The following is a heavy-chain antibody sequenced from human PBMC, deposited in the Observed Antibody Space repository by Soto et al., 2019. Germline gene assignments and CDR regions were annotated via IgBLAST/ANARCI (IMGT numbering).Heavy chain of an antibody. V-gene: IGHV4-39*01. Sequence: WETLSLTCTVSGGSISSSSYYWGWIRQPPGKGLEGIGSIYYSGSIYYNPSLKSRVTISVDTSKNQFSLKLSSVTAADTAVYYCARGLPHDFWSGLISYYYYGMDVWGQGTTVTVSS. CDR2: IYYSGSI. J-gene: IGHJ6*02. CDR3: ARGLPHDFWSGLISYYYYGMDV. CDR1: GGSISSSSYY. D-gene: IGHD3-3*01.